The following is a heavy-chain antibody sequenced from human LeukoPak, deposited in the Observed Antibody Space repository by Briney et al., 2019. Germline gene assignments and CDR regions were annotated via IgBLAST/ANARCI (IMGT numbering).Heavy chain of an antibody. V-gene: IGHV3-11*01. Sequence: GGSLRLSCAASGFTFSDYYMSWIRQAPGKGLEWVSYISSSGSTIYYADSVKGRFTISRDNAKNSLYLQMNSLRAEDTAVYYCARDRTSWDYYYYYMDVWGKGTTVTVSS. CDR2: ISSSGSTI. D-gene: IGHD1-26*01. CDR1: GFTFSDYY. CDR3: ARDRTSWDYYYYYMDV. J-gene: IGHJ6*03.